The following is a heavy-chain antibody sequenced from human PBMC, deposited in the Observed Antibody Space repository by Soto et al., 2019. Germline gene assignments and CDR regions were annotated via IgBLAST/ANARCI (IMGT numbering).Heavy chain of an antibody. Sequence: ASVKVSCKASGYTFTSYYMHWVRQAPGQGLEWKGKINPSGGSTSYAQKFQGRVTMTRDTSTSTVYMELSSLRSEDTAVYYCARSLRSTIRTAYYYDSSATEGFDPWGQGTLVTVSS. V-gene: IGHV1-46*01. J-gene: IGHJ5*02. D-gene: IGHD3-22*01. CDR1: GYTFTSYY. CDR2: INPSGGST. CDR3: ARSLRSTIRTAYYYDSSATEGFDP.